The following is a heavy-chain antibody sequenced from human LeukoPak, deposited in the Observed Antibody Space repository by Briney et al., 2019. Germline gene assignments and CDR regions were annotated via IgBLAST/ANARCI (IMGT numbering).Heavy chain of an antibody. CDR3: ARGGSSWYLFDY. CDR2: IYSGGDS. J-gene: IGHJ4*02. Sequence: PGGSLRLSCAASGFTVSSNYMSWVRQAPGKGLEWVSVIYSGGDSYYADSVRGRFIISRDNSKNTLYLQMNSLTAEGTAVYYCARGGSSWYLFDYWGQGTLVTVSS. CDR1: GFTVSSNY. V-gene: IGHV3-66*01. D-gene: IGHD6-13*01.